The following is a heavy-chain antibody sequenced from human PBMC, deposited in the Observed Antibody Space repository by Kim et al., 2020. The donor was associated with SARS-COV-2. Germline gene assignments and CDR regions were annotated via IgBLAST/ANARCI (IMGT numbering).Heavy chain of an antibody. J-gene: IGHJ4*02. CDR2: ISFDGSNK. Sequence: GGSLRLSCAASGFTFSSYAMYWVRQAPGKGLEWVAVISFDGSNKYYAYSVKGRFTISRDNSKNTLYLQMNSLRAEDTAVYYCARDQRLVRGVRFDYWGQG. CDR3: ARDQRLVRGVRFDY. CDR1: GFTFSSYA. D-gene: IGHD3-10*01. V-gene: IGHV3-30*04.